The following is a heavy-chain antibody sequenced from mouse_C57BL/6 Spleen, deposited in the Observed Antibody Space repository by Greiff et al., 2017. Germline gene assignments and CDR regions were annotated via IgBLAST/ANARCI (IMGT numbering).Heavy chain of an antibody. Sequence: QVQLQQSGPELVKPGASVKISCKASGYAFSSSWMNWVKQRPGKGLEWIGRIYPGDGDTNYNGKFKGKATLTADKSSSTAYMQLSSLTSEDSAVYFCARGNLDDYLGYWGQGTTLTVAS. V-gene: IGHV1-82*01. CDR3: ARGNLDDYLGY. D-gene: IGHD2-3*01. J-gene: IGHJ2*01. CDR2: IYPGDGDT. CDR1: GYAFSSSW.